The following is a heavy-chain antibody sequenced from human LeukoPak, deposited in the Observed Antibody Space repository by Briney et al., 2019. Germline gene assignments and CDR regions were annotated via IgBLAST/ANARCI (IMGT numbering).Heavy chain of an antibody. Sequence: SETLSLTCAVSGGSFSGYYWSWIRQPPGKGLEWIWEINHSGSTNYNPSLKSRVTISLDTSKNQSSLKLSSVTAADTAVYYCARDYCSSTSCPFDYWGQGTLVTVSS. J-gene: IGHJ4*02. D-gene: IGHD2-2*01. CDR3: ARDYCSSTSCPFDY. V-gene: IGHV4-34*01. CDR2: INHSGST. CDR1: GGSFSGYY.